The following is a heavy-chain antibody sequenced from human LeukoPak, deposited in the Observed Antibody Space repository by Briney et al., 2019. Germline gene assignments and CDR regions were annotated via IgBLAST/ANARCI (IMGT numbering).Heavy chain of an antibody. CDR2: INPSGGST. J-gene: IGHJ5*02. Sequence: ASVKDSFMAFGYTLTSNYMHWVRPAPGQGPEWMGVINPSGGSTNYAQKFQGRVTLTRDMSTSTDYLELRSLRSEDTAVYYCARDNPVRDEAWWFNPWGQGTRVTVSS. CDR3: ARDNPVRDEAWWFNP. CDR1: GYTLTSNY. D-gene: IGHD5-24*01. V-gene: IGHV1-46*01.